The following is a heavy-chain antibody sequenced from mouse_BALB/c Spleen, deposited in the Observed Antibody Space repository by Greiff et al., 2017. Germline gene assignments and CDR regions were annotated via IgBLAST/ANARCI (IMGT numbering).Heavy chain of an antibody. J-gene: IGHJ1*01. CDR2: ISSGGSYT. V-gene: IGHV5-9-4*01. CDR3: ARNPVNWYFDV. CDR1: GFTFSSYA. Sequence: VESGGGLVKPGGSLKLPCAASGFTFSSYAMSWVRQSPEKRLEWVAEISSGGSYTYYPDTVTGRFTISRDNAKNTLYLEMSSLRSEDTAMYYCARNPVNWYFDVWGAGTTVTVSS.